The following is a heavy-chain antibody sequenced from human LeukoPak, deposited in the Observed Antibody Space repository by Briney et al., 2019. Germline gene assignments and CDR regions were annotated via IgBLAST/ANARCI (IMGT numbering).Heavy chain of an antibody. CDR3: ARADYYDSSGYYFDY. J-gene: IGHJ4*02. CDR2: IYTSGST. Sequence: SETLSLTCTVSGGSISSYYWSWIRQPPGKGLEWIWYIYTSGSTNYNPSLKSRVTISVDTSKNQFSLKLSSVTAADTAVYYCARADYYDSSGYYFDYWGQGTLVTVSS. CDR1: GGSISSYY. V-gene: IGHV4-4*09. D-gene: IGHD3-22*01.